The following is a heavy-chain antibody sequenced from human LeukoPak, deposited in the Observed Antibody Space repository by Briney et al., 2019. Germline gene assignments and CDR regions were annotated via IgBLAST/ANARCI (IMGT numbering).Heavy chain of an antibody. CDR1: GFTVSSNY. D-gene: IGHD5-18*01. J-gene: IGHJ6*02. CDR3: ARDTGYSYGHTRVYYYAMDV. CDR2: IYSGVST. V-gene: IGHV3-53*01. Sequence: PGGSLRLSCAASGFTVSSNYVSWVRQAPGKGLEWVSVIYSGVSTYYADSVKGRFTISRDNSNNTLYLQMNSLRAEDTAVYYCARDTGYSYGHTRVYYYAMDVWGQGTTVTVSS.